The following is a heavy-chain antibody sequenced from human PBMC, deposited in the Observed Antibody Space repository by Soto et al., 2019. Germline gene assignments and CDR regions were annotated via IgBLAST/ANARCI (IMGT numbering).Heavy chain of an antibody. CDR3: ARGGRGSGSYYFSYYYGMDV. CDR1: GGSFSGYY. CDR2: INHSGST. Sequence: PSETLSLTCAVYGGSFSGYYWSWIRQPPGKGLEWIGEINHSGSTNYNPSLKSRVTISVDTSENQFSLKLSSVTAADTAVYYCARGGRGSGSYYFSYYYGMDVWGQGTTVTVSS. D-gene: IGHD3-10*01. J-gene: IGHJ6*02. V-gene: IGHV4-34*01.